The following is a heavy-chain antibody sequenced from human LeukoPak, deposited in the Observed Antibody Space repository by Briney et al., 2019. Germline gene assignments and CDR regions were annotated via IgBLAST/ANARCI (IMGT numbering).Heavy chain of an antibody. CDR2: ISYDGSNK. V-gene: IGHV3-30*18. Sequence: SGGSLRLSCAASGFTFSSYGMHWVRQAPGKGLEWVAVISYDGSNKYYADSVKGRFTISRDNSKNTLYLQMNSLRAEDTAVYYCAKERPERPTPEYYFDYWGQGTLVTVSS. CDR1: GFTFSSYG. J-gene: IGHJ4*02. CDR3: AKERPERPTPEYYFDY. D-gene: IGHD1-1*01.